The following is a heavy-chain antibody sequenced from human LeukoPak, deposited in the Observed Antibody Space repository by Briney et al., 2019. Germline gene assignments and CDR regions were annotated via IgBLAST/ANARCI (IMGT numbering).Heavy chain of an antibody. CDR1: GYTFTGYY. D-gene: IGHD5-18*01. CDR2: VNTNTGNP. J-gene: IGHJ4*02. V-gene: IGHV7-4-1*02. Sequence: ASVKVSCKASGYTFTGYYMHWVRQAPGQGLEWMGWVNTNTGNPTYAQGFTGRYVFSLDTSVSTAYLQISGLKADDTAVYYCGRDPKLGIRGYTYGYIDYWGQGTLVTVSS. CDR3: GRDPKLGIRGYTYGYIDY.